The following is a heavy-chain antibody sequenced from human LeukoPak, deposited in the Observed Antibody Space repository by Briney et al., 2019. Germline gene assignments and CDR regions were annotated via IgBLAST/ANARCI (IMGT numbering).Heavy chain of an antibody. CDR3: ARDFWAYGSGSSDY. Sequence: GGPLRLSGAASGLTFSSYSMNWVRKAPGKGLEWFSYVSSSSSTIYYADSVKGRFTISRDNAKNSLYLQMNSLRAEDTAVYYCARDFWAYGSGSSDYWGQGTLVTVSS. J-gene: IGHJ4*02. V-gene: IGHV3-48*04. D-gene: IGHD3-10*01. CDR2: VSSSSSTI. CDR1: GLTFSSYS.